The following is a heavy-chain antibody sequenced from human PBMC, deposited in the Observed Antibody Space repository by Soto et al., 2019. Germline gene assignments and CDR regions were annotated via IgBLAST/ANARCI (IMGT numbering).Heavy chain of an antibody. CDR3: ARAYTALQPFDT. CDR1: GYTFTDYY. V-gene: IGHV1-2*04. CDR2: INPNTGGT. D-gene: IGHD3-16*01. J-gene: IGHJ3*02. Sequence: ASVEVSCKASGYTFTDYYIHWVRQAPGQGLEWMGWINPNTGGTNYAQKFQDWVTVTRDRSITTAYMELSRLRSDDTAVYYCARAYTALQPFDTWGQGTMVTVSS.